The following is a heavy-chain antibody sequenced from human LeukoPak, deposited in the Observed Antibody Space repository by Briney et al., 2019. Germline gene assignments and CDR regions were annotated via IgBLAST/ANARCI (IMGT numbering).Heavy chain of an antibody. CDR1: GGSISSGGYY. J-gene: IGHJ4*02. Sequence: PSETLSLTCTVSGGSISSGGYYWSWIRQHPGKGLEWIGYIYYSGSTYYNPSLRSRVTISVDTSKNQFSLKLSSVTAADTAVYYCARDRHGYFDYWGQGTLVTVSS. CDR2: IYYSGST. CDR3: ARDRHGYFDY. V-gene: IGHV4-31*03.